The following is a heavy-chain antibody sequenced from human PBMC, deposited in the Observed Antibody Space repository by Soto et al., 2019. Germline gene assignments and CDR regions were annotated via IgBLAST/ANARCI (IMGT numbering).Heavy chain of an antibody. CDR3: ATVAGVFDCWSGPASCWCDP. D-gene: IGHD3-3*01. V-gene: IGHV1-69*02. CDR2: IIPILGIA. CDR1: GGTFSSYT. J-gene: IGHJ5*02. Sequence: QVQLVQSGAEVKKPGSSVKVSCKASGGTFSSYTIRWVRQAPGQGLEWMGRIIPILGIANYAQKFQGRVTITADKSTSTAYMCLSSLRAEDTAVYYCATVAGVFDCWSGPASCWCDPWGQGTLVTVSS.